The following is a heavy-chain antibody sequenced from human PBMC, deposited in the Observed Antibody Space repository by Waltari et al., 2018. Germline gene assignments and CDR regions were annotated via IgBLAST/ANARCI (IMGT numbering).Heavy chain of an antibody. CDR3: ASLVVPAANSNYYYYGMDV. J-gene: IGHJ6*02. CDR2: IYHSGST. D-gene: IGHD2-2*01. Sequence: QLQLQESGSGLVKPSQTLSLTCAVSGGSISIGGSSWSWIRQPPGKGLEWIGYIYHSGSTYYNPSLKSRVTISVDRSKNQFSLKLSSVTAADTAVYYCASLVVPAANSNYYYYGMDVWGQGTTVTVSS. V-gene: IGHV4-30-2*01. CDR1: GGSISIGGSS.